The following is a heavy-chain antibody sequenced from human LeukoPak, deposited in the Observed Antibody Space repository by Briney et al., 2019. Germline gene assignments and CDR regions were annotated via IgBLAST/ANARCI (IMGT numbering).Heavy chain of an antibody. Sequence: PGRSLRLSCAASGFTFSSYGMHWVRQAPGKGLEWVAVVSYDGSNKYYADSVKGRFTISRDNSKNTLYLEMNILRAEDTAVYYCAKAFTGLDASVIWGQGTMVTVSS. CDR2: VSYDGSNK. CDR1: GFTFSSYG. J-gene: IGHJ3*02. V-gene: IGHV3-30*18. D-gene: IGHD4-11*01. CDR3: AKAFTGLDASVI.